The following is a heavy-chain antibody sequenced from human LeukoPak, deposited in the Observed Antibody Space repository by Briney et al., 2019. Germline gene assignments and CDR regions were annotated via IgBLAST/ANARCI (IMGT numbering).Heavy chain of an antibody. CDR1: GFTFSDYY. CDR2: ISSSGSTI. V-gene: IGHV3-11*04. CDR3: ARDLSGIAGYTYGRGIDY. J-gene: IGHJ4*02. D-gene: IGHD5-18*01. Sequence: GGSLRLSCAASGFTFSDYYMSWIRQAPGKGLEWVSYISSSGSTIYYADSVKGRFTISRDNAKNSLYLQMNSLRAEDTAVYYCARDLSGIAGYTYGRGIDYWGQGTLVTVSS.